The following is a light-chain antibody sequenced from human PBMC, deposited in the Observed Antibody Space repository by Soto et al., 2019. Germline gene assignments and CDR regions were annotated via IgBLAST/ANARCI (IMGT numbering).Light chain of an antibody. J-gene: IGKJ4*01. CDR1: QSLLHTDGRTY. V-gene: IGKV2D-29*01. Sequence: IVMTQTPLSLSVAPGQPASFSCKSSQSLLHTDGRTYLYWYVQKADQPPHLLIYEVSNRFSGVPERFTGSGSGTDFTLEISRVETEDVGVYYCLQSLQLPLTFGGGTKVEIK. CDR2: EVS. CDR3: LQSLQLPLT.